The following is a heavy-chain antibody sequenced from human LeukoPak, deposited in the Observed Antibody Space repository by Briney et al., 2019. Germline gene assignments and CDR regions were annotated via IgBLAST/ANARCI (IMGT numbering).Heavy chain of an antibody. V-gene: IGHV3-20*04. J-gene: IGHJ4*02. CDR1: GFTFDDYA. CDR3: VRDRSPGAATAGDSFDY. D-gene: IGHD1-26*01. Sequence: GGSLRLSCTASGFTFDDYALSWVRQVPRKGLEWVSGISWNSDKTVYADSVEGRFTISRDNDKNSLYLQMDSLRAEDTALYFCVRDRSPGAATAGDSFDYWGQGIMVPVSS. CDR2: ISWNSDKT.